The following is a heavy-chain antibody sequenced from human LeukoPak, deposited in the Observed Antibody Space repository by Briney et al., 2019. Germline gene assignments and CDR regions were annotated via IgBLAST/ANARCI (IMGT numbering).Heavy chain of an antibody. CDR3: ASQSSSWSQPTPVE. V-gene: IGHV3-66*04. Sequence: PGGSLRLSCAASGFTVSSNYMSWVRQAPGKGLEWVSVIYSGGSTYYADSVKGRFTISGDNSKNTLYLQMNSLRAEDTAVYYCASQSSSWSQPTPVEWGQGTLVTVSS. D-gene: IGHD6-13*01. J-gene: IGHJ4*02. CDR2: IYSGGST. CDR1: GFTVSSNY.